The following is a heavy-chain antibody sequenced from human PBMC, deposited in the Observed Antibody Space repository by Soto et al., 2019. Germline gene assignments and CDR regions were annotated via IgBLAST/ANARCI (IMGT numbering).Heavy chain of an antibody. CDR2: IDPLDSQT. V-gene: IGHV5-10-1*01. J-gene: IGHJ5*02. CDR1: GYGFASYW. CDR3: TRHAVITSGGVIVSHWFDP. Sequence: PGESLKISCEGSGYGFASYWITWVRQVPGKGLEWMGRIDPLDSQTNYSASFEGHVTFSADKSINTAFLQWSSLRASDTATYFCTRHAVITSGGVIVSHWFDPWGQGTPVTVSS. D-gene: IGHD3-16*02.